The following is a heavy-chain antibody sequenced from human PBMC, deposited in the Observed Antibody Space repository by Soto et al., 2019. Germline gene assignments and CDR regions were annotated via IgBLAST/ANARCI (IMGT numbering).Heavy chain of an antibody. J-gene: IGHJ4*02. CDR1: GFTFDDYV. D-gene: IGHD5-12*01. CDR2: ISWNSGTI. CDR3: ARDRTYSGYDSFDY. V-gene: IGHV3-9*01. Sequence: EVQLVESGGGLVQPGRSLRLSCAASGFTFDDYVMHWVRQAPGKGLEWVSGISWNSGTIDYADSVKGRFTISRDNAKNSLYLQMNSLRAEDTALYYCARDRTYSGYDSFDYWGQGTLVTVSS.